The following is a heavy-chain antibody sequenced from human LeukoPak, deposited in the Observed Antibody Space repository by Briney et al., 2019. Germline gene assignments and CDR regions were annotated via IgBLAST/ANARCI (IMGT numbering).Heavy chain of an antibody. CDR1: GYTFTNYG. CDR3: ARLRGSYYISDY. J-gene: IGHJ4*02. V-gene: IGHV1-18*01. CDR2: ITTYNGYT. Sequence: ASVKVSCKASGYTFTNYGISWMRQAPGQGLEWMGWITTYNGYTNYAQKFQGRVTMTTDTSTSTAYMELRSLRSDDAAVYYCARLRGSYYISDYWGQGTLVTVSS. D-gene: IGHD1-26*01.